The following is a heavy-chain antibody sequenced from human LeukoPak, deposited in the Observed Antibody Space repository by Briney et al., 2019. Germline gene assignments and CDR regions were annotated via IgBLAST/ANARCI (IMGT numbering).Heavy chain of an antibody. CDR3: ARADAMVWCSPLY. Sequence: GGSLRLSCAASGFTFSSYEMNWVRQAPGKGLEWVSYISSSGSTIYYADSVKGRFTISRDNAKNSLYLQMNSLRAEDTAVYYCARADAMVWCSPLYWGQGTLVTVSS. D-gene: IGHD5-18*01. V-gene: IGHV3-48*03. CDR2: ISSSGSTI. CDR1: GFTFSSYE. J-gene: IGHJ4*02.